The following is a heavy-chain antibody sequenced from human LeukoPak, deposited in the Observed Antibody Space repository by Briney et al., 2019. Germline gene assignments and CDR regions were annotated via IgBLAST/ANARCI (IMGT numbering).Heavy chain of an antibody. J-gene: IGHJ4*02. CDR1: GGSISSRNYY. CDR3: ARHVSVAVTDFFDY. V-gene: IGHV4-39*01. CDR2: VYYTGTT. Sequence: NTSETLSLTCTVSGGSISSRNYYWGWIRQPPGKGLEWIGGVYYTGTTYSNPSLKSRVTISVDTSKNQFSLRLSSVTAADTAVYYCARHVSVAVTDFFDYWGQGTLVTVSS. D-gene: IGHD6-19*01.